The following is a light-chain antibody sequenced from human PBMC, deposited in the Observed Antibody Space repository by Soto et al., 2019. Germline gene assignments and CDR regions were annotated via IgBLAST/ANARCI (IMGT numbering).Light chain of an antibody. V-gene: IGKV3-11*01. CDR3: QQRSSWPRT. Sequence: EIVLTQSPVTLSLSPGERATLSCRASQSVSGRLAWFQQKPGQPPRLLIYDATFRATGIPARFSGTGSGTDLTLTIDSLEPEDFAVYYCQQRSSWPRTFGQGTTLEI. CDR1: QSVSGR. J-gene: IGKJ1*01. CDR2: DAT.